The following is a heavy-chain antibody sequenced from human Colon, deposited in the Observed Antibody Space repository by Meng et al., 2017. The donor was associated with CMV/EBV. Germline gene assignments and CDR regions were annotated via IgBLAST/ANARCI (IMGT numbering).Heavy chain of an antibody. Sequence: FTFSTYSMNWVRQAPGKGLEWVSPISSSGSYIYYADSVKGRFTISRDNAKNSLYLQVNSLRAEDTAVYYCARDQSSKDLIVVPAVDYWGQGTLVTVSS. CDR3: ARDQSSKDLIVVPAVDY. J-gene: IGHJ4*02. CDR2: ISSSGSYI. CDR1: FTFSTYS. V-gene: IGHV3-21*01. D-gene: IGHD2-2*01.